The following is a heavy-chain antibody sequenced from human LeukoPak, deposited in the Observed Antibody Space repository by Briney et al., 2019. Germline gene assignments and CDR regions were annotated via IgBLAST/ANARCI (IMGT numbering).Heavy chain of an antibody. Sequence: PGGSLRLSCAASGFTFSSYRMTWVRQAPGKGLEWVSSISSSSSYIYYADSVKGRFTISRDNSKNTLYLQMNRLRAEDTAVYYCARDKAVAEHNWFDPWGQGTLVTVSS. CDR3: ARDKAVAEHNWFDP. CDR2: ISSSSSYI. D-gene: IGHD6-19*01. CDR1: GFTFSSYR. J-gene: IGHJ5*02. V-gene: IGHV3-21*01.